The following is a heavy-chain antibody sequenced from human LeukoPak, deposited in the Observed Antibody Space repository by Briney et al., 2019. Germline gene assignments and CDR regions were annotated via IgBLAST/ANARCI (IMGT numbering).Heavy chain of an antibody. D-gene: IGHD3-22*01. Sequence: GGSLRLSCAASGFTFSSYAMSWVRQAPGKGLGWVSSITGSGTGTYYADSVKGRFTISRDNSENTLYLRMNSLRGGDTAVYYCAKDRPNYYDSSGHYYRRDGDYWGQGTLVTVSS. J-gene: IGHJ4*02. CDR2: ITGSGTGT. V-gene: IGHV3-23*01. CDR3: AKDRPNYYDSSGHYYRRDGDY. CDR1: GFTFSSYA.